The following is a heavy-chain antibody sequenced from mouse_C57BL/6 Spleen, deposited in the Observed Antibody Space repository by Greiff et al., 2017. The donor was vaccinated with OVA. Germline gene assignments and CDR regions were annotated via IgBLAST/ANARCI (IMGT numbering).Heavy chain of an antibody. J-gene: IGHJ2*01. CDR1: GYTFTSYW. V-gene: IGHV1-52*01. Sequence: QVQLQQPGAELVRPGSSVKLSCKASGYTFTSYWMHWVKQRPIQGLEWIGNIDPSDSETHYNQKFKDKATLTVDKSSSTAYMQLSSLTSEDSAVYYCARSYYSNPAYYFDYWGQGTTLTVSS. D-gene: IGHD2-5*01. CDR2: IDPSDSET. CDR3: ARSYYSNPAYYFDY.